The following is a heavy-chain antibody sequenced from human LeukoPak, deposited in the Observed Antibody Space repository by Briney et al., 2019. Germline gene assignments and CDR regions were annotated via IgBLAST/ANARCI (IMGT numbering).Heavy chain of an antibody. Sequence: GGSLRLSCVASGFTFRTYSMNWVRQAPGKGLEWVSYISSTSSTTSYADSVKGRFTISRDNAKNSLYLQMNSLRAEDTAVYYCARDQVVVNLGHSVVIPAPFDYWGQGTLVTVSS. CDR3: ARDQVVVNLGHSVVIPAPFDY. CDR2: ISSTSSTT. CDR1: GFTFRTYS. V-gene: IGHV3-48*01. D-gene: IGHD2-2*01. J-gene: IGHJ4*02.